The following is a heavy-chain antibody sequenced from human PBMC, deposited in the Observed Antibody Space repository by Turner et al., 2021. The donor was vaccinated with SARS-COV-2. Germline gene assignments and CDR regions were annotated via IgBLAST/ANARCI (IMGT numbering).Heavy chain of an antibody. J-gene: IGHJ4*02. CDR3: ASYYYDSSGYYYAFDY. CDR1: GGSISSYY. CDR2: IDYSGST. Sequence: QVQLQESGPGLVKPSETLSLTCTVSGGSISSYYWSWIRQPPGKGLEWIGYIDYSGSTNYNPSLKSRVTISVDTSKNQFSLKLSSVTAADTAVYYCASYYYDSSGYYYAFDYWGQGTLVTVSS. V-gene: IGHV4-59*01. D-gene: IGHD3-22*01.